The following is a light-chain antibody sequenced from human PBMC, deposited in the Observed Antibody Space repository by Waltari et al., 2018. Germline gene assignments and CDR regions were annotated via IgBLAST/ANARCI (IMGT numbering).Light chain of an antibody. V-gene: IGKV4-1*01. CDR2: WAS. CDR3: QQYYSTPLT. J-gene: IGKJ3*01. CDR1: QSVLYSSNNKNY. Sequence: DIVMTQSPDSLAVSLGERATINCKSSQSVLYSSNNKNYLAWYQQKPGKPPKVLIYWASTRESGVPDRFSGSGSGTDFTLTISSLQAEDVAVYYCQQYYSTPLTFGPGTKVDIK.